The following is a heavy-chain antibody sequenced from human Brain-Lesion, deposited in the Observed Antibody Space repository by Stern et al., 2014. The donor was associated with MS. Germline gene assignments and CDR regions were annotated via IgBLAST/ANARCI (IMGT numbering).Heavy chain of an antibody. J-gene: IGHJ5*01. Sequence: EVQLEQSGGGLVEPGGSLRLSCAASGFTFSNYWMHWVRQALGKGLVWVSRVNNDGRRTSYADSVKGRFTMSRDNAKNTLYLQMNSLRVEDTAIYYCARGERWFDSWGQGTLVTVSS. CDR3: ARGERWFDS. V-gene: IGHV3-74*02. CDR1: GFTFSNYW. D-gene: IGHD3-10*01. CDR2: VNNDGRRT.